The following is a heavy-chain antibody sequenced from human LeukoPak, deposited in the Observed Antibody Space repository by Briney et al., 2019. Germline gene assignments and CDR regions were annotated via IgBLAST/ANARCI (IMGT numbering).Heavy chain of an antibody. CDR1: GFTFSSYE. J-gene: IGHJ6*03. CDR3: ARMVRAYYYYYMDV. Sequence: GGSLRLSCAASGFTFSSYEMNWVRQAPGKGLEWVSYISRSGSTIYYADSVKGRFTISRDNAKNSLYLQMNSLRAEDTAVYYCARMVRAYYYYYMDVWGKGTTVTISS. V-gene: IGHV3-48*03. D-gene: IGHD3-10*01. CDR2: ISRSGSTI.